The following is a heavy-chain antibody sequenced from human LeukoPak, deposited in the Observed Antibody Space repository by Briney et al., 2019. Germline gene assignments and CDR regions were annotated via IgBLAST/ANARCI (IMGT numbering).Heavy chain of an antibody. CDR1: GFTFSSYS. D-gene: IGHD3-16*02. V-gene: IGHV3-21*01. CDR3: ARDVANDYVWGSYRGLQGY. Sequence: GGSLRLSCAASGFTFSSYSMNWVRQAPGKVLEWVSSISSSSSYIYYADSVKGRFTISRDNAKNSLYLQMNSLRAEDTAVYYCARDVANDYVWGSYRGLQGYWGQGTLVTVSS. CDR2: ISSSSSYI. J-gene: IGHJ4*02.